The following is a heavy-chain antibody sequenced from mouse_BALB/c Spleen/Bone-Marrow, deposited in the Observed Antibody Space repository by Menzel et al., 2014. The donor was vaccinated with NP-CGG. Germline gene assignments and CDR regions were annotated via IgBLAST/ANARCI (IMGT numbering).Heavy chain of an antibody. Sequence: VQVVESGPELVRPGVSVKISCKGSGYTFTDYAMHWVKQSHAKSLEWIGVISTYSGNTNYNQKFKGKATMTVDKSSSTAYMELARLTSEDSATYYCARGIYYDSTWFAYWGQGTLVTVSA. V-gene: IGHV1-67*01. CDR1: GYTFTDYA. J-gene: IGHJ3*01. CDR2: ISTYSGNT. CDR3: ARGIYYDSTWFAY. D-gene: IGHD2-4*01.